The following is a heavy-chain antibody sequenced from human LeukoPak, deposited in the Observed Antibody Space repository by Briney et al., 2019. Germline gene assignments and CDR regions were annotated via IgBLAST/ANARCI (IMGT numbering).Heavy chain of an antibody. CDR2: ISSSSSTI. D-gene: IGHD3-10*01. CDR1: GFTFSSYS. V-gene: IGHV3-48*04. CDR3: ARDRGGWFVY. J-gene: IGHJ4*02. Sequence: PGGSLRLSSAASGFTFSSYSMNWVRQAPGKGLEWVSYISSSSSTIYYADSVKGRFTISRDNAKNSLYLQMNSLRAEDTAVYYCARDRGGWFVYWGQGTLVTVSS.